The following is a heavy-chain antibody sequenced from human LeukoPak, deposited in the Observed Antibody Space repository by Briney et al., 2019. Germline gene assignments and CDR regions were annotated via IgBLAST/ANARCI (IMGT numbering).Heavy chain of an antibody. Sequence: GGSLRLSCAASGFTVSNNYMGWVRQAPGKGLEWVSVIYSGGSTYYPDSVKGRFTISRDNSKNTLYLQMNSLRAEDTAVYYCVRVETAYFDYWGRGTLVTVSS. J-gene: IGHJ4*02. D-gene: IGHD2-21*02. CDR3: VRVETAYFDY. CDR2: IYSGGST. CDR1: GFTVSNNY. V-gene: IGHV3-66*01.